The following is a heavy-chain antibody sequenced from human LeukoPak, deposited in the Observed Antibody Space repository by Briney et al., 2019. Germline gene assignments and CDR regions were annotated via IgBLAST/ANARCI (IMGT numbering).Heavy chain of an antibody. V-gene: IGHV3-53*01. CDR1: GFTVSSNY. CDR2: IYSGGRT. J-gene: IGHJ4*02. D-gene: IGHD1-14*01. Sequence: PGGSLRLSCAASGFTVSSNYLSWVRQAPGKGLEWVSVIYSGGRTYYADSVKGRFTIFRDNPENTVYLQMNSLRAEDTAVFYCARGHYTGYYTDSWGQGTLVTVSS. CDR3: ARGHYTGYYTDS.